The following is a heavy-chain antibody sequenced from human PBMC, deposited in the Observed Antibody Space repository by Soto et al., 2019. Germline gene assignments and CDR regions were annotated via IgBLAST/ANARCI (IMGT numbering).Heavy chain of an antibody. J-gene: IGHJ4*02. D-gene: IGHD1-26*01. CDR2: ISSSSSYT. CDR1: GFTFSDYY. CDR3: ARVQYSGSYYFDY. V-gene: IGHV3-11*06. Sequence: QVQLVESGGGLVKPGGSLRLSCAASGFTFSDYYMSWIRQAPGKGLGWVSYISSSSSYTNYADSVKGRFTISRDNAKNSLYLQMNSLRAEDTAVYYCARVQYSGSYYFDYWGQGTLVTVSS.